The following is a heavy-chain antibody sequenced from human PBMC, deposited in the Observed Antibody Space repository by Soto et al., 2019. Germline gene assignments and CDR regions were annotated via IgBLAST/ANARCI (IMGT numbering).Heavy chain of an antibody. V-gene: IGHV3-23*01. Sequence: PWGSLRLSCAASGFAFISYAISFFRHSPFKWLEWVSAISGSGGSTYYADSVKGRFTISRDNSKNTLYLQMNSLRAEDTAVYYCAKSSKENHYGDYFYFDYWGQGTLVTVSS. CDR3: AKSSKENHYGDYFYFDY. CDR1: GFAFISYA. J-gene: IGHJ4*02. CDR2: ISGSGGST. D-gene: IGHD4-17*01.